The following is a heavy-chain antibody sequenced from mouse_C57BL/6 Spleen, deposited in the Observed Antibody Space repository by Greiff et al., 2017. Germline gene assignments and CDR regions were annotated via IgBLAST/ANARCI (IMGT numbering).Heavy chain of an antibody. CDR3: ASRRPFAY. V-gene: IGHV1-82*01. Sequence: QVQLQQSGPELVKPGASVKISCKASGYAFSSSWMNWVKQRPGKGLEWIGRIYPGDGDTNYNGKFKGKATLTADKSSSTAYMQLSSLTSEDSAVYFCASRRPFAYWGQGTLVTVSA. CDR1: GYAFSSSW. J-gene: IGHJ3*01. CDR2: IYPGDGDT.